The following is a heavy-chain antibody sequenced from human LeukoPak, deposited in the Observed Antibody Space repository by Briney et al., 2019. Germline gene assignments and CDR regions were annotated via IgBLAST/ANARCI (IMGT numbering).Heavy chain of an antibody. CDR1: GFTFSSYA. J-gene: IGHJ4*02. CDR3: AKMDFGSGSYYILNSPDY. CDR2: ISGGGSST. D-gene: IGHD3-10*01. Sequence: TGGSLRLSRAASGFTFSSYAMSWVRQAPGEGLEWVSAISGGGSSTYYADSVKGRFTISRDNSKNTLYLQVNSLRAEDTAVYYCAKMDFGSGSYYILNSPDYWGQGTLVTVSS. V-gene: IGHV3-23*01.